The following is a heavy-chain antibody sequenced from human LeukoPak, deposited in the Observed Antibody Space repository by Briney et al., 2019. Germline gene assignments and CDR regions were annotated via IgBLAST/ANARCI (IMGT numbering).Heavy chain of an antibody. CDR2: CYYSGNT. D-gene: IGHD2-15*01. J-gene: IGHJ4*02. V-gene: IGHV4-39*01. CDR3: ARGRMSGVLY. Sequence: PSETLSLTCTVSGASISSSSYFWGWVRQPPGKGLEWIGSCYYSGNTYYNPSLKSRVTISLDTSKHQFSLTLGSVTAADRAVYYCARGRMSGVLYGGQGALDTVSS. CDR1: GASISSSSYF.